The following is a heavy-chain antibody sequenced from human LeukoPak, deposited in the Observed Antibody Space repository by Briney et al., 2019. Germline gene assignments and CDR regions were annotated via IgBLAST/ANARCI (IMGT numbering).Heavy chain of an antibody. Sequence: PSETLSPTCTVSGASISNYYWSWIRQPPGQVLEWIGYVYHSGGTNYNPSLKSRVTISIDTSKKHFSLKLTSVTAADTAVYYCARIMDTAWGMDVWGQGTTVTVAS. D-gene: IGHD2-8*01. CDR3: ARIMDTAWGMDV. CDR1: GASISNYY. J-gene: IGHJ6*02. CDR2: VYHSGGT. V-gene: IGHV4-59*01.